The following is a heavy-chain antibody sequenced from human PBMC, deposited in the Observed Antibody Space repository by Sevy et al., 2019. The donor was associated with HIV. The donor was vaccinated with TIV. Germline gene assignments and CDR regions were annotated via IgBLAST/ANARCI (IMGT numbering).Heavy chain of an antibody. J-gene: IGHJ6*03. V-gene: IGHV3-64D*06. D-gene: IGHD4-17*01. Sequence: GGSLRLSCSVSGFTFSSFLMQWVRQAPGRGLEYVSAINDNGRNAYYADSVKGRFTTSRDNSKNTLYLQMSSLTGEDTAVYYCVRSRVTVTNGHNYYYVDVWGKGTTVTVSS. CDR3: VRSRVTVTNGHNYYYVDV. CDR1: GFTFSSFL. CDR2: INDNGRNA.